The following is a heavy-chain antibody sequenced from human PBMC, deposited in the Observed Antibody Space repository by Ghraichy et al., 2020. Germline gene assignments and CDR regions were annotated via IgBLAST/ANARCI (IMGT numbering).Heavy chain of an antibody. V-gene: IGHV4-59*01. CDR3: ARVGRNPNWFDS. CDR2: IYYSGST. CDR1: GDSISSYY. D-gene: IGHD1-26*01. J-gene: IGHJ5*01. Sequence: ESLNISCTVSGDSISSYYWSWIRQPPGKGLEWIGYIYYSGSTNYNPSLKSRVTISVDKSKNQFSLKLSSVTAADTAVYYCARVGRNPNWFDSWGQGTLVTVSS.